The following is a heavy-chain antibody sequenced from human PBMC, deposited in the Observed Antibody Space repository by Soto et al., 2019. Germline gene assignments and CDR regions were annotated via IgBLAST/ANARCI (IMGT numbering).Heavy chain of an antibody. Sequence: QVQLVQSGAEVKKPGSSVKVSCKASGGTFSSYAISWVRQAPGQGLEWMGGSIPIFGTANYAQKFQGRVTITADECTSTAYMELSSLRSADMAVYYCSCLPIAAEPEGGFDPWGQGTLVTVSS. CDR2: SIPIFGTA. V-gene: IGHV1-69*01. CDR3: SCLPIAAEPEGGFDP. D-gene: IGHD6-13*01. CDR1: GGTFSSYA. J-gene: IGHJ5*02.